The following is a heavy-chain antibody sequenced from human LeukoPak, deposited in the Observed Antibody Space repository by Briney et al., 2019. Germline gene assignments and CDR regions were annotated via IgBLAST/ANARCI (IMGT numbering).Heavy chain of an antibody. CDR3: AMDNILNGPDY. Sequence: SETLSLTCTVSGDSISSDGYYWSWIRQHPGKGLEWIGYIYYSGSTYYNPSLKSRVTISVDTSKNQFSLNLDSVTAADTAVYYCAMDNILNGPDYWGQGTLVTVSS. CDR1: GDSISSDGYY. V-gene: IGHV4-31*03. D-gene: IGHD3-9*01. CDR2: IYYSGST. J-gene: IGHJ4*02.